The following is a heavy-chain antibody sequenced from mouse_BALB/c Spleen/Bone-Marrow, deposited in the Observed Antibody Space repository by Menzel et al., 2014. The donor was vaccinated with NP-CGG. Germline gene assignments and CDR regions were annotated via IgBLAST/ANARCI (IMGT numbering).Heavy chain of an antibody. CDR1: GYTFTDYN. D-gene: IGHD3-2*02. J-gene: IGHJ2*01. CDR3: ARESSAGYYSDY. V-gene: IGHV1S29*02. CDR2: IYPYNGGT. Sequence: SGPELVKPGASVKISCKASGYTFTDYNMHWVKQSHGKSLEWIGYIYPYNGGTGYNQKFKSKATLTVDNSSSTAYMEHRSLTSEDSAVYYCARESSAGYYSDYWGQGTTLTVSS.